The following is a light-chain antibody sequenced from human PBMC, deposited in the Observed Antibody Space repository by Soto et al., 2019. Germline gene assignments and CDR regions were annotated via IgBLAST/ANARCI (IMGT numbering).Light chain of an antibody. CDR2: DVT. Sequence: QSVLTQPASVSGSPGQPITISCTGTGSDIGSYNYVSWYQHHPGKVPKFIIYDVTNRPSGVSDRFSGSKSGNTASLTISGLQAEDEADYYCNSYTSASTYVFGTGTKVTVL. V-gene: IGLV2-14*03. J-gene: IGLJ1*01. CDR1: GSDIGSYNY. CDR3: NSYTSASTYV.